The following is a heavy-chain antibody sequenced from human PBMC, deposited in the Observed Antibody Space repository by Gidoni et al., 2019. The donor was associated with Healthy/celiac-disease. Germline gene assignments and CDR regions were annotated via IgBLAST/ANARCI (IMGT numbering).Heavy chain of an antibody. CDR1: GLTFSSYE. CDR3: ARDPHRAIFGVNYYYGMDV. J-gene: IGHJ6*02. Sequence: EVQLVGSGGGLVQPGGSLRLSCAASGLTFSSYEMNWVRQAPGKGLEWVSYISSSGSTIYYADSVKGRFTISRDNAKNSLYLQMNSLRAEDTAVYYCARDPHRAIFGVNYYYGMDVWGQGTTVTVSS. V-gene: IGHV3-48*03. D-gene: IGHD3-3*01. CDR2: ISSSGSTI.